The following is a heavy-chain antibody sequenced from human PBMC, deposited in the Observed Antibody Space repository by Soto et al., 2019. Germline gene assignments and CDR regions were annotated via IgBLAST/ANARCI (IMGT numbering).Heavy chain of an antibody. CDR2: MNPNSGNT. CDR3: ARGRAITLVWRVITYYVKDV. V-gene: IGHV1-8*01. J-gene: IGHJ6*02. CDR1: GYTFTSYD. D-gene: IGHD3-10*01. Sequence: ASVKVSCKASGYTFTSYDINWVRQATGQGFEWMGWMNPNSGNTGYAQKFQGRVTMTRATSISTAYMELRSLRSVDTAVYYCARGRAITLVWRVITYYVKDVRAQRTTDTGSS.